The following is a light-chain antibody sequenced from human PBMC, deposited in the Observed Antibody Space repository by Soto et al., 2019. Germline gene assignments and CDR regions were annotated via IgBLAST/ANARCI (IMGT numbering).Light chain of an antibody. V-gene: IGKV3-20*01. CDR2: GAS. Sequence: EIVLTQSPGTLSLSPGERATLSCRASQSVSSNHLAWYQQKPGQAPRLLLYGASSRAKGIPDRFSGSGSGTDVTLTISRLEPEDFAMYYCQQYNSSPKTFGQGTKLEIK. J-gene: IGKJ2*01. CDR3: QQYNSSPKT. CDR1: QSVSSNH.